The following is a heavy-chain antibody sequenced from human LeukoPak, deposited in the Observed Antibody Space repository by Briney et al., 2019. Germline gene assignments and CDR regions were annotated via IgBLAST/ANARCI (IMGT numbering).Heavy chain of an antibody. CDR1: GGTFSSYA. J-gene: IGHJ4*02. Sequence: SVKVSCKASGGTFSSYAIGWVRQAPGQGLEWMGGIIPIFGTANYAQKLQGRVTITADESTSTAYMELSSLRSEDTAVYYCARAPTGTTPFDYWGQGTLVTVSS. D-gene: IGHD1-1*01. V-gene: IGHV1-69*13. CDR3: ARAPTGTTPFDY. CDR2: IIPIFGTA.